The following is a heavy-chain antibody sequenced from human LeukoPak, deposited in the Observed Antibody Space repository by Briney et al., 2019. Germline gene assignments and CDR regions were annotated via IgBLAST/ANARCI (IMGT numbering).Heavy chain of an antibody. D-gene: IGHD1-26*01. V-gene: IGHV1-18*01. CDR2: IGVFNGNR. Sequence: ASVKVSCKTSGYTFSRYGFSWVRQAPGQGLEWIGWIGVFNGNRNYAKSVQGRITLTADTSTNTTYVELRSLTSDDTAVYFCGRDWDWHVQFWGQGTLITVSS. J-gene: IGHJ4*02. CDR1: GYTFSRYG. CDR3: GRDWDWHVQF.